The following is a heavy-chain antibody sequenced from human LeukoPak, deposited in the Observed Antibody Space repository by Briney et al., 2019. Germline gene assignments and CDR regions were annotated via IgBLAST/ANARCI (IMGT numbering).Heavy chain of an antibody. D-gene: IGHD3-10*01. J-gene: IGHJ5*02. CDR2: IYDSGST. CDR3: ARHYGP. V-gene: IGHV4-39*01. Sequence: SETLSLTCTVSGGLNRSSYYYWGWIRQPPGKGLVWNGSIYDSGSTYYNPSLKSRFTISVDTSKNQFSLKLNSVTAADTGVYYCARHYGPRGQGTLFTVSS. CDR1: GGLNRSSYYY.